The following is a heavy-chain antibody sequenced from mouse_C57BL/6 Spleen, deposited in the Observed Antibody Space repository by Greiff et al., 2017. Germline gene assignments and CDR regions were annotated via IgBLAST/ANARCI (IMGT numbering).Heavy chain of an antibody. J-gene: IGHJ4*01. V-gene: IGHV1-54*01. CDR3: ARSGLGRAMDY. CDR1: GYAFTNYL. CDR2: INPGSGGT. D-gene: IGHD4-1*01. Sequence: QVQLQQSGAELVRPGTSVKVSCKASGYAFTNYLIEWVKQRPGQGLEWIGVINPGSGGTNYNEKFKGKATLTADKSSSTAYMQLSSLTSEDSAVYFGARSGLGRAMDYWGQGTSVTVSS.